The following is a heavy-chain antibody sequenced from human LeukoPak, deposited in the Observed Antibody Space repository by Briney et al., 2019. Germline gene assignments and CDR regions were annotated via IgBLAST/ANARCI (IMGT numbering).Heavy chain of an antibody. V-gene: IGHV4-39*07. CDR2: IYYSGST. J-gene: IGHJ3*02. CDR3: ARASYDSGSYYGDAFDI. D-gene: IGHD3-10*01. Sequence: SETLSLTCTVSGGSISSSSYYWGWIRQPPGKGLEWIGSIYYSGSTYYNPSLKSRVTISVDTSKNQFSLKLSSVTAADTAVYYCARASYDSGSYYGDAFDIWGQGTMVTVSS. CDR1: GGSISSSSYY.